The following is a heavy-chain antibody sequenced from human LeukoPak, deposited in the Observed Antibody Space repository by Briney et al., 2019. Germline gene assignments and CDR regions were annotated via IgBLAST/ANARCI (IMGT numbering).Heavy chain of an antibody. CDR3: ARDKTITAAGTYY. V-gene: IGHV4-39*01. Sequence: SETLSLTCTVSGGSISSSTYYWGWIRQPPGTGLEWIGSLYNSASTHYNPSLKSRVTMAVDTSKNQFSLKLRSVTAADTAIYYCARDKTITAAGTYYWGQGTLVTVSS. J-gene: IGHJ4*02. CDR1: GGSISSSTYY. D-gene: IGHD6-13*01. CDR2: LYNSAST.